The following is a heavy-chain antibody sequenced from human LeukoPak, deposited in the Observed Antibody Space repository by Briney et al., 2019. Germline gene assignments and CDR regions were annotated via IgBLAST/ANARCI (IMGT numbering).Heavy chain of an antibody. J-gene: IGHJ4*02. CDR3: ARGLLGYCSSTSCYSTIY. V-gene: IGHV1-8*02. CDR1: GYTFTSYG. Sequence: GASVKVSCKASGYTFTSYGISWVRQAPGQGLEWMGWMNPNSGNTGYAQKFQGRVTMTRNTSISTAYMELSSLRSEDTAVYYCARGLLGYCSSTSCYSTIYWGQGTLVTVSS. CDR2: MNPNSGNT. D-gene: IGHD2-2*01.